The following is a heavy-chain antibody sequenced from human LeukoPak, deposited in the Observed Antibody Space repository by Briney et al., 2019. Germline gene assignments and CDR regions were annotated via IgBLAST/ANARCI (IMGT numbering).Heavy chain of an antibody. V-gene: IGHV1-3*02. CDR1: GYTFTSYA. Sequence: ASVKVSFKASGYTFTSYAMHWVRQAPGQRLEWMGWSNAGNGNTKFSQEFQGRVTITRDTSASTAYMELSSLRSEDMAVYYCARVGDGSGWYSLEYWGQGTLVTVSS. CDR2: SNAGNGNT. D-gene: IGHD6-19*01. J-gene: IGHJ4*02. CDR3: ARVGDGSGWYSLEY.